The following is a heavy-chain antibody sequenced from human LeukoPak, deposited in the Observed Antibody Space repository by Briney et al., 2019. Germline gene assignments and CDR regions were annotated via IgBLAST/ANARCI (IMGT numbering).Heavy chain of an antibody. J-gene: IGHJ4*02. CDR2: MNPNSGNT. CDR1: GYTFTSYD. Sequence: ASVKVSCKASGYTFTSYDINWVRQATGQGLEWMGWMNPNSGNTGYAQKFQGRVTMTRNTSISTAYMELSGLRSEDTAVYYCARFSPRDSRGDYWGQGTLVTVSS. D-gene: IGHD3-22*01. V-gene: IGHV1-8*01. CDR3: ARFSPRDSRGDY.